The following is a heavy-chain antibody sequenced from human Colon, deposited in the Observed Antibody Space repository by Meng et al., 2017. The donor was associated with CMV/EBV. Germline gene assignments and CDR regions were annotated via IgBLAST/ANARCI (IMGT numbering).Heavy chain of an antibody. J-gene: IGHJ3*02. CDR2: IIPISGIT. D-gene: IGHD2-15*01. Sequence: SVKVSCKSSGGTFSTYAINWVRQAPGQGLEWMGRIIPISGITNYAQKFQGRVTITADKSTSTAYMELSSLRSEDTAVYYCAREAPHMVVVVAATRDAFDIWGQGTMVTV. CDR3: AREAPHMVVVVAATRDAFDI. CDR1: GGTFSTYA. V-gene: IGHV1-69*10.